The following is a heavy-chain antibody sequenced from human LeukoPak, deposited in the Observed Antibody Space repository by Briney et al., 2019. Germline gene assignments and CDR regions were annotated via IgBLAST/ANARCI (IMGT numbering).Heavy chain of an antibody. V-gene: IGHV4-39*01. CDR2: IFYSGST. CDR3: ARTHLYYGMDV. Sequence: SETLSLTCTVSGGSIHSSSYHWGWIRQPPGKGLDWIGSIFYSGSTYYKPSLKSRVTISVDTSNNQFSLKLSSVTAADTAVYYCARTHLYYGMDVWGQGTTVTVSS. J-gene: IGHJ6*02. CDR1: GGSIHSSSYH.